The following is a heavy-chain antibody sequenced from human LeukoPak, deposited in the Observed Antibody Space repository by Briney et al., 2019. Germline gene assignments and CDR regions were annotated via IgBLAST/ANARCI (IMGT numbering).Heavy chain of an antibody. CDR2: IYYRGST. V-gene: IGHV4-39*07. D-gene: IGHD3-22*01. Sequence: SETLSLTCTVPGGSISSSSYYWGWIRQPPGKGLEWTGSIYYRGSTYYNPSLKSRVTISVDTSKNQFSLKLSSVTAADTAVYYCARSWGARRSYDSSHNWFDLWGQGTLVTVSS. J-gene: IGHJ5*02. CDR1: GGSISSSSYY. CDR3: ARSWGARRSYDSSHNWFDL.